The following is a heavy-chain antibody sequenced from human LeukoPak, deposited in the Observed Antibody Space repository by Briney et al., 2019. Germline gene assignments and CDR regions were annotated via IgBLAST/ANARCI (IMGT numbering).Heavy chain of an antibody. CDR2: IYYSGST. Sequence: SETLSLTCSVSGDSVSSIDYYWSWIRQPPGKGLEWIGYIYYSGSTNYNPSLKSRVTISVDTSKNQFSLKLSSVTAADTAVYYCARVSVAVAVHEGWFDPWGQGTLVTVSS. CDR3: ARVSVAVAVHEGWFDP. V-gene: IGHV4-61*08. D-gene: IGHD6-19*01. J-gene: IGHJ5*02. CDR1: GDSVSSIDYY.